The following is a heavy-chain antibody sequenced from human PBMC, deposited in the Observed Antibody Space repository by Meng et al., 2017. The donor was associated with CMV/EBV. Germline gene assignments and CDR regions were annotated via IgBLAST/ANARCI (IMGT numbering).Heavy chain of an antibody. CDR3: SSNSIVVVPAAIPDDAFDI. Sequence: GESLKISCAASGFPFSSYSMNWVRQAPGKGLEWVSSISSSSSYIYYADSVKGRFTISRDNAKNSLYLQMNSLRAEDTAVYYCSSNSIVVVPAAIPDDAFDIWGQGTMVTVSS. CDR1: GFPFSSYS. V-gene: IGHV3-21*01. J-gene: IGHJ3*02. D-gene: IGHD2-2*02. CDR2: ISSSSSYI.